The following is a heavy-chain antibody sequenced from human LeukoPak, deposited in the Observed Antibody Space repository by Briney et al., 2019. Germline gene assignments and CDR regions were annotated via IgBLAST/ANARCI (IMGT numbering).Heavy chain of an antibody. J-gene: IGHJ4*02. V-gene: IGHV3-9*01. CDR1: GFTFDDYA. Sequence: PGRSLRLSCAASGFTFDDYAMHWVRQAPGRGLEWVSGFSWNSGSIGYADSVKGRFTISRDNAKNSLYLQMNSLRAEDTALYYCAKDRGYCSGGSCSHFDYWGQGTLVTVSS. CDR2: FSWNSGSI. CDR3: AKDRGYCSGGSCSHFDY. D-gene: IGHD2-15*01.